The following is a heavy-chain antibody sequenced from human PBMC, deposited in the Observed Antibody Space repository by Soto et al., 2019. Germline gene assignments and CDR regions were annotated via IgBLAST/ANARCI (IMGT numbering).Heavy chain of an antibody. V-gene: IGHV1-18*01. CDR1: GYTFTTYA. J-gene: IGHJ5*02. Sequence: QVQLVQSGAEVKKPGASVKVSCKASGYTFTTYAITWVRQAPGQGLEWMGWITAYNGNTNYAQKLQGRVTMTTDTSTSTAYMELRSLRSDDPAMYYCATGRIVGATSPWVTWGQGTLVTVSS. CDR3: ATGRIVGATSPWVT. CDR2: ITAYNGNT. D-gene: IGHD1-26*01.